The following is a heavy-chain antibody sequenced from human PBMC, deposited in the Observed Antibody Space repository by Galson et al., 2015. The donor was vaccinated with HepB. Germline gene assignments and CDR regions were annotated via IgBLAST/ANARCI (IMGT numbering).Heavy chain of an antibody. CDR3: ARGVVPGND. CDR2: IKEDGGEN. V-gene: IGHV3-7*01. J-gene: IGHJ4*02. CDR1: GFTFSSSW. D-gene: IGHD2-2*01. Sequence: SLRLSCAASGFTFSSSWTTWVRQAPGKGLEWVANIKEDGGENYFVDSVRGRFTISRDNARNSLYLHMNSLRAEDTAVYYCARGVVPGNDWGQGTLVTVSS.